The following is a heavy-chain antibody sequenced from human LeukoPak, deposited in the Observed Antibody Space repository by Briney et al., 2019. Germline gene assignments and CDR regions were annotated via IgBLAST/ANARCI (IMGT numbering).Heavy chain of an antibody. CDR2: ISFDGTIK. D-gene: IGHD3-10*01. V-gene: IGHV3-30*19. CDR3: ARSYYGLPN. CDR1: GFTFSSYG. Sequence: GGSLRLSCAASGFTFSSYGMHWVRQAPGKGLEWVAVISFDGTIKYYGDSVNGRFTISRDNAKNTLYLQMNSLRGEDTAVYYCARSYYGLPNWGQGTLVTVSS. J-gene: IGHJ4*02.